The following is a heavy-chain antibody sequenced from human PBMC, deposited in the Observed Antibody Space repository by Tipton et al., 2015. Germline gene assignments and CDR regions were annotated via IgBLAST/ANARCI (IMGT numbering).Heavy chain of an antibody. CDR2: IYYSGYFYYSETT. Sequence: TLSLTCTVSGGSISSGVYYWSWIRDHPGKGLEWIGNIYYSGYFYYSETTYYNPSLNSRVTISLDTSKNEFSLKLSSVTAADTAVYYCARASSSASERIAARQPHYYNYAVDVWGQGTTVTVSS. D-gene: IGHD6-6*01. J-gene: IGHJ6*02. V-gene: IGHV4-31*03. CDR1: GGSISSGVYY. CDR3: ARASSSASERIAARQPHYYNYAVDV.